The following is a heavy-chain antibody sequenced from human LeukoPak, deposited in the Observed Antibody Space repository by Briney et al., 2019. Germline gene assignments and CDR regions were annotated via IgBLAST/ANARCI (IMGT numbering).Heavy chain of an antibody. J-gene: IGHJ5*02. Sequence: SSETLSLTCAVYGWSFNDYYWNWVRQPPGKGLEWIGEINARGDTNYNPSLKSRVTISADSSKNQFSLTLTSMIAADTAIYYCARGQVPAARGYNWFDPWGQGTLVTVSS. CDR3: ARGQVPAARGYNWFDP. CDR2: INARGDT. D-gene: IGHD2-2*01. V-gene: IGHV4-34*01. CDR1: GWSFNDYY.